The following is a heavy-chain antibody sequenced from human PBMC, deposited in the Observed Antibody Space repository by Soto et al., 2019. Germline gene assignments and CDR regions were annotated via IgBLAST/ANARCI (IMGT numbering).Heavy chain of an antibody. J-gene: IGHJ6*02. Sequence: EVQLVEAGGGLGQPGGSLRLSCVASGFSLSNYWMHWVRQAPGEGLVWVSRINSDARSTSYVDYVKGRFTISRENAKNTLYLQVNSLRAEDTAVYYCARGSKYRDIFYVGLNVWGQGTTVTVSS. V-gene: IGHV3-74*01. CDR3: ARGSKYRDIFYVGLNV. D-gene: IGHD2-2*01. CDR2: INSDARST. CDR1: GFSLSNYW.